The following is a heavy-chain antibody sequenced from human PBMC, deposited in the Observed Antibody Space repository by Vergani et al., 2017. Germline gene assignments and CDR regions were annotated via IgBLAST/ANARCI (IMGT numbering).Heavy chain of an antibody. CDR2: INEDGSRQ. J-gene: IGHJ4*02. Sequence: EVDLVESGGGLAQPGGSLRLSCEASGITFWKFGMHWVRQGPGKGLEWVANINEDGSRQYYVDSVRGRFTISRDNTKKSLYLQLDSLRGEDTAVYYCARDAPMGSDWGQGTLVTVSS. V-gene: IGHV3-7*03. CDR3: ARDAPMGSD. CDR1: GITFWKFG. D-gene: IGHD3-10*01.